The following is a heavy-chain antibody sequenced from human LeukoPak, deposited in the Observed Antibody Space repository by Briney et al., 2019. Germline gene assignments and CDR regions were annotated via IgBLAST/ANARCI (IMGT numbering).Heavy chain of an antibody. V-gene: IGHV4-34*01. Sequence: PSETLSLTCAVYGGSFSGYYWSWIRQPPGKGLEWIGEINHSGSTNYNPSLKSRVTISVDASKNQFSLKLSSVTAADTTVYYCARDSEWELLGYFDYWGQGTLVTVSS. CDR1: GGSFSGYY. CDR2: INHSGST. J-gene: IGHJ4*02. D-gene: IGHD1-26*01. CDR3: ARDSEWELLGYFDY.